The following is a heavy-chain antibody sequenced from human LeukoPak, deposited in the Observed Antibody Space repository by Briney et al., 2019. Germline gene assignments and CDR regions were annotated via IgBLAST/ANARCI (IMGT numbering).Heavy chain of an antibody. J-gene: IGHJ5*02. Sequence: GRSLRLSCAASGFTFSSYGMHWVRQAPGKGLEWVAVIWYDGSNKYYADSVKGRSTISRDNSKNTLYLQMNSLRAEDTAVYYCARERIVVVPAAILGWFDPWGQGTLVTVSS. CDR1: GFTFSSYG. V-gene: IGHV3-33*01. CDR3: ARERIVVVPAAILGWFDP. D-gene: IGHD2-2*02. CDR2: IWYDGSNK.